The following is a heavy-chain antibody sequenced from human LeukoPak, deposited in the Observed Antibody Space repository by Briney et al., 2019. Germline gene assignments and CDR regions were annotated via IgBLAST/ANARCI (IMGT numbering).Heavy chain of an antibody. CDR2: ISSSGSTI. J-gene: IGHJ3*02. CDR1: IFTFSSYE. D-gene: IGHD5-18*01. V-gene: IGHV3-48*03. Sequence: PGGSLRLSCAASIFTFSSYEMNWVRQAPGKGLECVLYISSSGSTIYYADSVKGRFTISRDNAKNSLYLQMNSLRAEDTAVYYCARETAPDAFDIWGQGTMVTVSS. CDR3: ARETAPDAFDI.